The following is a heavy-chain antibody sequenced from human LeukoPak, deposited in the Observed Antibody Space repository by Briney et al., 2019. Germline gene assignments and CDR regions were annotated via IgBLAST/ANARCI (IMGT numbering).Heavy chain of an antibody. V-gene: IGHV3-23*01. J-gene: IGHJ4*02. CDR3: AKRVWFGESKYYFDY. CDR2: ISGRGGST. CDR1: GFPFSSYA. Sequence: GGSLRLSCAASGFPFSSYAMSWVRQAPGKGLEGVSAISGRGGSTYYADSVKGRFTISRDNSKNTLYLQMNSLRAEETAVYYCAKRVWFGESKYYFDYWGQGTLVTVSS. D-gene: IGHD3-10*01.